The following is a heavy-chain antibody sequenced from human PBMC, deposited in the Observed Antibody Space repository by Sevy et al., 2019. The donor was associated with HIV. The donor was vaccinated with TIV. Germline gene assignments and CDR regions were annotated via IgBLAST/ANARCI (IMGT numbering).Heavy chain of an antibody. CDR3: AKDDLGSIVY. D-gene: IGHD3-10*01. V-gene: IGHV3-30-3*02. Sequence: GSLRLSCAASGFIFSTSPMHWVRQAPGKGLECVAILSYDDSDENYADSVKGRFTISRDNSKNTLYLQMNSLRTEDTAVYYCAKDDLGSIVYWGQETLVTVSS. J-gene: IGHJ4*02. CDR1: GFIFSTSP. CDR2: LSYDDSDE.